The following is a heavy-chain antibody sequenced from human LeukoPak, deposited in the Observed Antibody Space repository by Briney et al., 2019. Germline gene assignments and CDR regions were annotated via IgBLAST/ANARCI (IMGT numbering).Heavy chain of an antibody. Sequence: PSETLSLTCTVSGGSISSHFWSWIRQPPGKGLEWIGNIYNSGTTNYNPSLKSGVTISVDTSKSQLSLQLTSVTAADTAVYYCTKATQWLAFDYWGRGTLVTVSS. D-gene: IGHD6-19*01. CDR1: GGSISSHF. CDR2: IYNSGTT. J-gene: IGHJ4*02. V-gene: IGHV4-59*11. CDR3: TKATQWLAFDY.